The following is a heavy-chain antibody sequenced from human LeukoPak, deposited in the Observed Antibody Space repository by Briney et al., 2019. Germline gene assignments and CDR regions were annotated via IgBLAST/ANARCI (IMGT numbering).Heavy chain of an antibody. V-gene: IGHV3-23*01. Sequence: GGSLRLSCAASGFSFNSYAMSWVRQPPGKGLEWVSGIGGSGRSTYYADSVKGRFTISRDNSKNTLYLQMNSLRAEDTAVYYCAKDSLADIDYWGQGTLVTVSS. CDR2: IGGSGRST. CDR3: AKDSLADIDY. D-gene: IGHD3-16*01. J-gene: IGHJ4*02. CDR1: GFSFNSYA.